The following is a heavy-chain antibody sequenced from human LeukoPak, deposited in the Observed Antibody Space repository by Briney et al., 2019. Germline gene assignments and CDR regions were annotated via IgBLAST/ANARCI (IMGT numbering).Heavy chain of an antibody. CDR1: GLTFSSSG. J-gene: IGHJ4*02. CDR3: ARDVGDYGDYVFDY. CDR2: ISFDGGNK. D-gene: IGHD4-17*01. Sequence: GRSLRLSCAASGLTFSSSGMHWVRQAPGKGLEWVAVISFDGGNKYYAESVKGRFTISRDNAKNSLYLQMNSLRAEDTAVYYCARDVGDYGDYVFDYWGQGTLVTVSS. V-gene: IGHV3-30*03.